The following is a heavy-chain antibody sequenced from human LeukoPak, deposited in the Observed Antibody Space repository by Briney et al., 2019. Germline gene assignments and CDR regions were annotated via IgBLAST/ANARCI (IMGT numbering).Heavy chain of an antibody. D-gene: IGHD3-16*02. CDR1: GFTFNSYA. V-gene: IGHV3-23*01. CDR3: AKDPSRSGELSLYRTTYYFDY. CDR2: ISGSGGST. Sequence: PGGSLRLSCAASGFTFNSYAMSWVRQAPGKGLEWVSAISGSGGSTYYADSVKGRFTISRDNSKNTPYLQMNSLRAEDTAVYYCAKDPSRSGELSLYRTTYYFDYWGQGTLVTVSS. J-gene: IGHJ4*02.